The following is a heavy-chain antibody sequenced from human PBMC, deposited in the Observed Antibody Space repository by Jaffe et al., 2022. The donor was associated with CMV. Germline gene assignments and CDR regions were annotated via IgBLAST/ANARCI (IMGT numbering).Heavy chain of an antibody. Sequence: QVQLVQSGAEVKKPGSSVKVSCKASGGTFSSYAISWVRQAPGQGLEWMGRIIPILGIANYAQKFQGRVTITADKSTSTAYMELSSLRSEDTAVYYCAREPTNHDYDILTGYYLGPYNWFDPWGQGTLVTVSS. V-gene: IGHV1-69*09. CDR3: AREPTNHDYDILTGYYLGPYNWFDP. CDR1: GGTFSSYA. D-gene: IGHD3-9*01. J-gene: IGHJ5*02. CDR2: IIPILGIA.